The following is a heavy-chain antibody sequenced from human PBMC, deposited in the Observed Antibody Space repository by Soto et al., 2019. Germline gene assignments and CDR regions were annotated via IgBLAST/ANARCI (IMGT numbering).Heavy chain of an antibody. CDR1: GFTFSSYG. CDR2: VSSDGKTK. Sequence: GGSLRLSCVASGFTFSSYGIHWVRQAPDKGLEWVGVVSSDGKTKYYADSVKGRFTISRDNSKNTMYLQMASLRPEDTAVYYCAKEIEVAGDLDYWGHGTLVTVSS. CDR3: AKEIEVAGDLDY. V-gene: IGHV3-30*18. J-gene: IGHJ4*01. D-gene: IGHD6-19*01.